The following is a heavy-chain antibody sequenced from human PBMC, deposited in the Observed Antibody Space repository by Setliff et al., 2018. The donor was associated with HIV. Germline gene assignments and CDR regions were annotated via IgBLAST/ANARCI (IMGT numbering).Heavy chain of an antibody. CDR1: GGSVSDYS. J-gene: IGHJ5*02. D-gene: IGHD3-22*01. V-gene: IGHV4-34*01. Sequence: PSETLSLTCGFYGGSVSDYSWSWVRQSPGKGLEWIGEINHSGRTSYNPSLKSRVTISVDTSKNQFSLKLSSVTAADTAVYYCARHPYYYDSSGYHAPNWFDPWGQGTLVTVSS. CDR3: ARHPYYYDSSGYHAPNWFDP. CDR2: INHSGRT.